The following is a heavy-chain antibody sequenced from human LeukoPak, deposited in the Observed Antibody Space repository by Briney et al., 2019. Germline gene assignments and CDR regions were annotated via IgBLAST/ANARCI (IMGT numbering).Heavy chain of an antibody. CDR1: GFTFSSYA. CDR3: ANGYCSGGSRYPYFDY. D-gene: IGHD2-15*01. Sequence: PGGSLRLSCAASGFTFSSYAMSWVRQAPGKGLEWVSAISGSGGSTYYADSVKGRFTISRDNSKNTLYLQMNSLRAEDTAVYYCANGYCSGGSRYPYFDYWGQGTLVTVSS. J-gene: IGHJ4*02. V-gene: IGHV3-23*01. CDR2: ISGSGGST.